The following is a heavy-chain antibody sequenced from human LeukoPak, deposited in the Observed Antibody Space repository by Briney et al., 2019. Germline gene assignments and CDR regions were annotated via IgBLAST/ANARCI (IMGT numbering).Heavy chain of an antibody. J-gene: IGHJ4*02. Sequence: GGSLRLSCAASGFTFSSYWMHCVRQAPGKGLVWVSRINSDGSSTSYADSVKGRLTISRDNAKNTLYLQMNSLRAEDTAVYYCARRPYCTNGVCYPFDYWGQGTLVTVSS. CDR2: INSDGSST. CDR1: GFTFSSYW. D-gene: IGHD2-8*01. CDR3: ARRPYCTNGVCYPFDY. V-gene: IGHV3-74*01.